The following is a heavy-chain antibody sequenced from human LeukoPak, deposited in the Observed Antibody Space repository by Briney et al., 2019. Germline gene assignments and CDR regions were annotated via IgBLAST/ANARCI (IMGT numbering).Heavy chain of an antibody. Sequence: GGSLRLSCAASGFTLSSYAMSWVRQAPGKGLEWVSDISGSGGSTYYADSVKGRFTISRDNSKNTLYLQMNSLRAEDTAVYYCAKGGYFDSTNEDYFDYWGQGTLVTVSS. D-gene: IGHD3-9*01. CDR2: ISGSGGST. CDR1: GFTLSSYA. V-gene: IGHV3-23*01. CDR3: AKGGYFDSTNEDYFDY. J-gene: IGHJ4*02.